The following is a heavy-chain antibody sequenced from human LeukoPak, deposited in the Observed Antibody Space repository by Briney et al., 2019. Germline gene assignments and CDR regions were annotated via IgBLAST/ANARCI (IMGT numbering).Heavy chain of an antibody. Sequence: GGSLRLSCAASGFSFSDYYMSWIRQAPGKGLEWVSYINSGGSIISDADSVKGRFTIPRDNAQNSLFLQMNSLRAEDTAVYYCARQASGNYFDFWGQGTLATVSS. D-gene: IGHD3-10*01. CDR2: INSGGSII. CDR3: ARQASGNYFDF. J-gene: IGHJ4*02. CDR1: GFSFSDYY. V-gene: IGHV3-11*01.